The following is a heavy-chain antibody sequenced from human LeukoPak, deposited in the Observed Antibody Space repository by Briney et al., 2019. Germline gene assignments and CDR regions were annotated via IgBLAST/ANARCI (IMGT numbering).Heavy chain of an antibody. Sequence: SETLSLTCAVYGGSFSGYYWSWIRQPPGKGLEWIGEINHSGSTNYNPSLKSRVTISVDTSKNQFSLKLSSVTAADTAVYYCARLGEYSGYDYWGQGTLVTVSS. CDR2: INHSGST. D-gene: IGHD5-12*01. J-gene: IGHJ4*02. V-gene: IGHV4-34*01. CDR3: ARLGEYSGYDY. CDR1: GGSFSGYY.